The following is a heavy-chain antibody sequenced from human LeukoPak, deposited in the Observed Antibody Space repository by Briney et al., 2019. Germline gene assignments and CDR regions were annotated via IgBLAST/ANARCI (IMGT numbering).Heavy chain of an antibody. CDR1: GGSISSSSYY. J-gene: IGHJ4*02. V-gene: IGHV4-39*07. CDR3: ARGAISNRKHYGDYDGTDY. CDR2: IYYSGST. Sequence: SETLSLTCTVSGGSISSSSYYWGWIRQPPGKGLEWIGSIYYSGSTYYNPSLKSRVTISVDTSKNQFSLKLSSVSAADTAVYYCARGAISNRKHYGDYDGTDYWGQGTLVPVSS. D-gene: IGHD4-17*01.